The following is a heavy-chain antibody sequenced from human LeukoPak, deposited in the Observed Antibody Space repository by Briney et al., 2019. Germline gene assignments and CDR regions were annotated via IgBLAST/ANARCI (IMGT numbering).Heavy chain of an antibody. CDR1: GFSFSDHY. CDR3: AGLRPTTASGM. V-gene: IGHV3-72*01. Sequence: GGSLRLSCAASGFSFSDHYMDWVRQAPGKGLEWVGRIRNKASSYTTEYAASVKGRLTISRDDAENSLYLQMNSLKTEDTAVYYCAGLRPTTASGMWGQGTLVTVSS. J-gene: IGHJ4*02. D-gene: IGHD6-13*01. CDR2: IRNKASSYTT.